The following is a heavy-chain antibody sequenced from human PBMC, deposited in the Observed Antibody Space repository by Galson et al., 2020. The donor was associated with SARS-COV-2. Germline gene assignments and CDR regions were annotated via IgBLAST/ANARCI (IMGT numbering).Heavy chain of an antibody. V-gene: IGHV3-11*06. CDR3: ARGGNYFDN. CDR1: GFALSDYY. J-gene: IGHJ4*02. Sequence: GGSLRLSCVASGFALSDYYMTWFRQAPGKGLEWVSYISDNGYYSSHADSVEGRFTISRDNAENSVYLHMNILTAEDTAIYYCARGGNYFDNWGQGTLVTVS. CDR2: ISDNGYYS.